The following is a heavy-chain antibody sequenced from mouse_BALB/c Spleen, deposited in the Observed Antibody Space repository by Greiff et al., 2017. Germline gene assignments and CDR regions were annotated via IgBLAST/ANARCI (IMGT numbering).Heavy chain of an antibody. CDR1: GYTFTSYW. CDR3: TRDDGGFAY. Sequence: QVQLQQPGAELVRPGASVKLSCKASGYTFTSYWINWVKQRPGQGLEWIGNIYPSDSYTNYNQKFKDKATLTVDKSSSTAYMQLSSPTSEDSAVYYCTRDDGGFAYWGQGTLVTVSA. V-gene: IGHV1-69*02. CDR2: IYPSDSYT. J-gene: IGHJ3*01. D-gene: IGHD2-3*01.